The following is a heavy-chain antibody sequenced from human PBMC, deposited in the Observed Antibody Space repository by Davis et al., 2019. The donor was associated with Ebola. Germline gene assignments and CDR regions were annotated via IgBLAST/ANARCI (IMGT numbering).Heavy chain of an antibody. CDR3: ARERKTYYYDSSGYGAQYYFDY. CDR2: IYSGGST. CDR1: GFTVSSNY. J-gene: IGHJ4*02. Sequence: GESLKISCAASGFTVSSNYMSWVRQAPGKGLEWVSVIYSGGSTYYADSVKGRFTISRDNSKNTLYLQMNSLRAEDTAVYYCARERKTYYYDSSGYGAQYYFDYWGQGTLVTVSS. D-gene: IGHD3-22*01. V-gene: IGHV3-66*01.